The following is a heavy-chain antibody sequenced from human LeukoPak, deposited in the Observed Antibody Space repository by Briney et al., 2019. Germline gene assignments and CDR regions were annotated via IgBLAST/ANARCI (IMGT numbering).Heavy chain of an antibody. D-gene: IGHD4/OR15-4a*01. CDR3: AREGAPDAFDI. CDR2: ISAYNGKT. CDR1: GYTLTRYG. Sequence: ASVRVSCTASGYTLTRYGISSVPQAPGQGLERMWWISAYNGKTNSAQKLQGRVTITTDTSTSTAYMELRSLRSDDTAVYYCAREGAPDAFDIWGQGTMVTVSS. V-gene: IGHV1-18*01. J-gene: IGHJ3*02.